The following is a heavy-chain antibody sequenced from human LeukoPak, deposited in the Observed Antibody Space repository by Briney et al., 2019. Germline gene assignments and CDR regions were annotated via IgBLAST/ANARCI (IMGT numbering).Heavy chain of an antibody. Sequence: PGGSLRLSCAASGFSFDDYAMHWVRQAPGKGLEWVSLISGDGGSTYYADSVKGRFTISRDNSKNSLYLQMNSLRTEDTALYYCALGFLPGTAMVLRGSWGQGTLVTVSS. J-gene: IGHJ5*02. CDR2: ISGDGGST. D-gene: IGHD5-18*01. V-gene: IGHV3-43*02. CDR1: GFSFDDYA. CDR3: ALGFLPGTAMVLRGS.